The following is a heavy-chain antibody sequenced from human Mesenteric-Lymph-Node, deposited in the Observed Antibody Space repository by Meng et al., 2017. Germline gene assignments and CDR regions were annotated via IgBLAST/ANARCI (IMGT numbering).Heavy chain of an antibody. Sequence: GGSLRLSCAASGFTFSSYWMHWVRRAPGKGLVWVSRSNDDGRSTNYADSVKGRFTISRDNAKNTLYLQMNSLRGEDTAVYYCARDLYSGSYNNAFDIWGQGTMVTVSS. V-gene: IGHV3-74*01. CDR1: GFTFSSYW. D-gene: IGHD1-26*01. CDR3: ARDLYSGSYNNAFDI. J-gene: IGHJ3*02. CDR2: SNDDGRST.